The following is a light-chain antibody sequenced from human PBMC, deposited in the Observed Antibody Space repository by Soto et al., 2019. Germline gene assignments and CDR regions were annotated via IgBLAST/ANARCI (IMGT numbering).Light chain of an antibody. V-gene: IGLV2-14*01. J-gene: IGLJ1*01. CDR3: SSYTSSSTPYV. Sequence: QSALTHPASVSASPGRSITIPCTGTSSDVGGYNYVSWYQQHPGKAPKLMIYDVSNRPSGVSNRFSGSKSGNTASLTISGLQAEDEADYYCSSYTSSSTPYVFGTGTNVTVL. CDR1: SSDVGGYNY. CDR2: DVS.